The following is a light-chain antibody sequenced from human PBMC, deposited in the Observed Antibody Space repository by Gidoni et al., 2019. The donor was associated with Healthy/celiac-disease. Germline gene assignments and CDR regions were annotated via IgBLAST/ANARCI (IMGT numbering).Light chain of an antibody. Sequence: QSALTHPASLSGSPAQSITISCSGSSSDIGDYKYVSWYQHRPGIAPQLMIYDVNNRPSGVSNRFSGSKSGNTASRTISGLQAEDEADYFCSSYTTTGIVVFGGGTKLTVL. CDR1: SSDIGDYKY. CDR3: SSYTTTGIVV. J-gene: IGLJ2*01. CDR2: DVN. V-gene: IGLV2-14*03.